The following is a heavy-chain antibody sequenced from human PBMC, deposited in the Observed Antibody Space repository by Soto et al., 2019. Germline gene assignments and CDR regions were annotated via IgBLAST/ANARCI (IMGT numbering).Heavy chain of an antibody. CDR3: PTRGITLYLFDS. CDR2: ISYSGNP. Sequence: QVQLQESGPGLVKPSQTLSLTCSVSGDSISRYGFYCSWLRQRPGKGLEWIGYISYSGNPYFNPSLRSRATISIDTSKNQFALRLSPVTAADTAVYYCPTRGITLYLFDSLGQGTLVTVSA. CDR1: GDSISRYGFY. J-gene: IGHJ4*02. V-gene: IGHV4-31*03. D-gene: IGHD3-10*01.